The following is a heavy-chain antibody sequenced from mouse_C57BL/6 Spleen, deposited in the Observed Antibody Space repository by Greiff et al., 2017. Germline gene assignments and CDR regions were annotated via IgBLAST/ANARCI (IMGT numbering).Heavy chain of an antibody. CDR3: ARRGLYYGSSYDWYFDV. J-gene: IGHJ1*03. D-gene: IGHD1-1*01. CDR2: IYPGNGDT. V-gene: IGHV1-12*01. CDR1: GYTFTSYN. Sequence: QVQLQQSGAELVRPGASVKMSCKASGYTFTSYNMHWVKQTPRQGLEWIGAIYPGNGDTSYNQKFKGKATLTVDKSYSTAYMQLSSLTSEDSAVYFCARRGLYYGSSYDWYFDVWGTGTTVTVSS.